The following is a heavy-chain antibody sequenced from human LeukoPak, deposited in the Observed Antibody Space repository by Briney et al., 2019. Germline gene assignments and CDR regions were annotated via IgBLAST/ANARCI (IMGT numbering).Heavy chain of an antibody. CDR1: GFTFSSYG. Sequence: GGSLRLSCAASGFTFSSYGMHWVRQAPGKGLEWVAVISYDGSNKYYADSVKGRFTISRDNSKNTLYLQMNSLRAEDTAVYYCGKDQGGGYCSSTSCYMDWFDPWGQGTLVTVSS. D-gene: IGHD2-2*02. CDR2: ISYDGSNK. J-gene: IGHJ5*02. V-gene: IGHV3-30*18. CDR3: GKDQGGGYCSSTSCYMDWFDP.